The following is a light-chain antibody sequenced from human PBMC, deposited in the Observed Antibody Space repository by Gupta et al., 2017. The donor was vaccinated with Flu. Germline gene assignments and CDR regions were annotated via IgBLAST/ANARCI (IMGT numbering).Light chain of an antibody. CDR1: QDISNY. Sequence: DIQLTQSPSFLSASVGDRVTITCRASQDISNYLAWYQQKPEKAPKLLIYLASTLQSGVPSRFSGSGSGTEFTLTISSLQPEDFATYYCQQLNSSPQTFGQGTKLEI. J-gene: IGKJ2*01. CDR3: QQLNSSPQT. V-gene: IGKV1-9*01. CDR2: LAS.